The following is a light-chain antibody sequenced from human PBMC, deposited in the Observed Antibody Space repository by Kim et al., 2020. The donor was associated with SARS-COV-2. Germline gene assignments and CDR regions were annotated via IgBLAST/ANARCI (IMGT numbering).Light chain of an antibody. Sequence: EIVLTQPPGTLSLSPGERATLSCRASQSVSNRYLAWFQQKPGQAPRLLIYGASSRATGIPDRFSGGGSGTDFTLTISRLEPEDFAVYYCQQFGNSPTFGGGTKVDIK. CDR1: QSVSNRY. J-gene: IGKJ4*01. CDR2: GAS. CDR3: QQFGNSPT. V-gene: IGKV3-20*01.